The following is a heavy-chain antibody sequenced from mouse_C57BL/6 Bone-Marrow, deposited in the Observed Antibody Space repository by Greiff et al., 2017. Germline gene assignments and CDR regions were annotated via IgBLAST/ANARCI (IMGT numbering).Heavy chain of an antibody. CDR2: INPSSGYT. J-gene: IGHJ1*03. V-gene: IGHV1-7*01. Sequence: VQLQQSGAELAKPGASVKLSCKASGYTFTSYWMHWVKQRPGQGLEWIGYINPSSGYTKYNQKFKDKATLTADKSSSTAYMQLSSLTYEDSAVYYCSRPVLVRNWYFDVWGTGTTVTVSS. D-gene: IGHD2-10*02. CDR3: SRPVLVRNWYFDV. CDR1: GYTFTSYW.